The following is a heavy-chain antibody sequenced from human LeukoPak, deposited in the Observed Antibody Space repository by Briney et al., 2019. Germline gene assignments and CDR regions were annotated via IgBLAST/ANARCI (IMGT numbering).Heavy chain of an antibody. J-gene: IGHJ4*02. CDR2: IYYSGST. V-gene: IGHV4-39*01. CDR3: ARHGGYHSPIDY. D-gene: IGHD3-22*01. Sequence: SETLSLTCTVSGGSISSSSYYWGWIRQPPGKGLEWIGSIYYSGSTYYNPSLKSRVTISVDTSKNQFSLKLSSVTAADTAVYYCARHGGYHSPIDYWGQGTLVTVSS. CDR1: GGSISSSSYY.